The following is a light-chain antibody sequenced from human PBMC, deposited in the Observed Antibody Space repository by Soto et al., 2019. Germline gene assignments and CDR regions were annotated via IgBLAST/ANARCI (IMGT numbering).Light chain of an antibody. Sequence: QSVLTQPPSVSGAPGQRVTISCTGSSSNIGAGYDVPWYQQLPGTAPKLLIYGNSNRPSGVPDRFSGSKSGTSAALAITGLQAEDEADYYCSLYTTDSTYVFGPGTKVTV. J-gene: IGLJ1*01. CDR3: SLYTTDSTYV. CDR1: SSNIGAGYD. V-gene: IGLV1-40*01. CDR2: GNS.